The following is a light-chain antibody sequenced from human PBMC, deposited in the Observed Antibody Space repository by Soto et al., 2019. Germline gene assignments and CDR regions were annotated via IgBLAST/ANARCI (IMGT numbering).Light chain of an antibody. CDR1: QSVSGW. Sequence: DIQMTQSPSTLSASVGDTVTVTCRASQSVSGWLAWYQQKPGEAPKLLIYDASALPRRVPSRLSGSGSGTKFTLTIATLQPDDFATYYCQQYVDFSGTVGPGTKVDIK. J-gene: IGKJ1*01. V-gene: IGKV1-5*01. CDR3: QQYVDFSGT. CDR2: DAS.